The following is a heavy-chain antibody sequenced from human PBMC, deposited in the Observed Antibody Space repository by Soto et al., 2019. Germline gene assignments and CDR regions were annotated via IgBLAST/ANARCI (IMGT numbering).Heavy chain of an antibody. CDR1: GFTFGSYA. CDR2: ISGGGGST. J-gene: IGHJ4*02. V-gene: IGHV3-23*01. CDR3: AKQSASDVYFDY. Sequence: VGSLRLSCAASGFTFGSYAMSWVSQAPGKGLEWVSGISGGGGSTWYGDSVKGRFTISRETSKNTLFLQMNSLRAEDTAVYYCAKQSASDVYFDYWGRGTLVTVSS.